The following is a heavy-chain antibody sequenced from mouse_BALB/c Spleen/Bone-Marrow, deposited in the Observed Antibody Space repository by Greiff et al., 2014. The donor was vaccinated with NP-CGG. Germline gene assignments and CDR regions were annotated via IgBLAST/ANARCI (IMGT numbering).Heavy chain of an antibody. CDR2: IWAGGTT. J-gene: IGHJ4*01. Sequence: VQLVESGPGLVAPSQSLSITCTVSGFSLPRFGVHWVRQPPGKGLEWLGIIWAGGTTNYNSALMSRLSISKDNSKSQVFLKMNSLQTDDTAMYYCARGDYDYAMDYWGRGTSVTVSS. CDR1: GFSLPRFG. D-gene: IGHD2-4*01. CDR3: ARGDYDYAMDY. V-gene: IGHV2-9*02.